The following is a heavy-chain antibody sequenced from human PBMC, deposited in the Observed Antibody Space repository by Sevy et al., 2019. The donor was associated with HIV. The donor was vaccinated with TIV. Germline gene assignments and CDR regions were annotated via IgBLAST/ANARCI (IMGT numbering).Heavy chain of an antibody. V-gene: IGHV1-18*01. Sequence: ASVKVSCKASGYTFTNYGISWVRQAPGQGLEWMGWISTYNGNTNYVQKLKGRVTMTTDTSTSTAYMELRSLRSDDTAVYYCARGVLTGYFYWFDPWGRGTLVTVSS. J-gene: IGHJ5*02. CDR1: GYTFTNYG. CDR3: ARGVLTGYFYWFDP. D-gene: IGHD3-9*01. CDR2: ISTYNGNT.